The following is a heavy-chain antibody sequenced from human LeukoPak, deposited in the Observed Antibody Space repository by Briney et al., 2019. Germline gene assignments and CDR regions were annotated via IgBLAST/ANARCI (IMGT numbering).Heavy chain of an antibody. D-gene: IGHD6-13*01. CDR3: ARSRPGYSSSWPDY. Sequence: SETLSLTCTVSGDSISSGFYYWSWIRQPAGKGLEWIGRIYSSGSTNYNPSLKSRVTISVDTSKNQFSLTLSSVTAADTAVYYCARSRPGYSSSWPDYWGQGTLVTVSS. CDR1: GDSISSGFYY. J-gene: IGHJ4*02. CDR2: IYSSGST. V-gene: IGHV4-61*02.